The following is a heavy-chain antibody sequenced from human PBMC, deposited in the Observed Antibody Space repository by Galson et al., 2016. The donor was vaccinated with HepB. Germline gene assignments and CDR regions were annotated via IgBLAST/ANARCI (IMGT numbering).Heavy chain of an antibody. CDR3: ARDDRVPAASSDWFDP. V-gene: IGHV4-31*03. CDR1: GGSISSDGHY. D-gene: IGHD2-2*01. Sequence: TLSLTCTVSGGSISSDGHYWSWIRQHPGKGLEWIGHIYHSGSTYYNPSLKSRVTISVDTSKNQFSLKLSSVTAADTAVYYCARDDRVPAASSDWFDPWGQGTLVTVSS. J-gene: IGHJ5*02. CDR2: IYHSGST.